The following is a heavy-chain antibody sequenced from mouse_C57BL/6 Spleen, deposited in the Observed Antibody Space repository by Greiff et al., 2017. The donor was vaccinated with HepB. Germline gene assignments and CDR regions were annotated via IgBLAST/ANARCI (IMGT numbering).Heavy chain of an antibody. CDR1: GYTFTNYW. CDR2: IYPGGGYT. D-gene: IGHD1-1*01. CDR3: ARSGGSSYGYFDV. V-gene: IGHV1-63*01. J-gene: IGHJ1*03. Sequence: QVQLQQSGAELVRPGTSVKMSCKASGYTFTNYWIGWAKQRPGHGLEWIGDIYPGGGYTNYNEKFKGKATLTADKSSSTAYMQFSSLTSEDSAIYYCARSGGSSYGYFDVWGTGTTVTVSS.